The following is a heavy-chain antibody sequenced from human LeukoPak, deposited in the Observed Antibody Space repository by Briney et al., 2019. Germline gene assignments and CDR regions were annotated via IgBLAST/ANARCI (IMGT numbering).Heavy chain of an antibody. J-gene: IGHJ3*02. D-gene: IGHD1-14*01. CDR3: ATDHRNLDSFDI. Sequence: GSLRLSCAASGLSVSTNSMSWVRQAPGKGLEWVSVIYSGDSTYYGDSVQGRFTISSDKSKNTVYLQMNSLRAEDTAVYYCATDHRNLDSFDIWGQGTMVTVSS. CDR2: IYSGDST. V-gene: IGHV3-66*01. CDR1: GLSVSTNS.